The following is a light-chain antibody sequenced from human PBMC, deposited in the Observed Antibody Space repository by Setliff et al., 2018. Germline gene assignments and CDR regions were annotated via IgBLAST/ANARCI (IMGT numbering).Light chain of an antibody. V-gene: IGLV2-14*03. CDR3: NAYTSGSTYV. CDR2: AVI. CDR1: SSDVGSYDL. Sequence: QSVLTQPASVSGSPGQSITISCSGTSSDVGSYDLVSWYQQHPGKAPKLIIYAVIDRPSGVSNRFSGSKSGNTASLTISGLQTEDEADYYCNAYTSGSTYVFGTGTKVTVL. J-gene: IGLJ1*01.